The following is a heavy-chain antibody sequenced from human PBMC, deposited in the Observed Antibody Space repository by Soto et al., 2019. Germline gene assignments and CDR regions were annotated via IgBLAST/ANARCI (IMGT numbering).Heavy chain of an antibody. CDR3: ARSKKAAAGHDAFDI. V-gene: IGHV5-51*03. CDR2: IYPGDSDT. CDR1: GYSFTSYW. Sequence: GESLKISCKGSGYSFTSYWIGWVRQMPGKGLEWMGIIYPGDSDTRYGPSFQGQVTISADKSISTAYLQWSSLKASDTAMYYCARSKKAAAGHDAFDIWGQGTMVTVSS. J-gene: IGHJ3*02. D-gene: IGHD6-13*01.